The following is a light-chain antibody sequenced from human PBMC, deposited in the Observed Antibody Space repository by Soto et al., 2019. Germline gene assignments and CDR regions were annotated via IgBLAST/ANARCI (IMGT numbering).Light chain of an antibody. CDR3: ATWDDSLSGVV. CDR2: RNN. CDR1: SSNIGSNY. V-gene: IGLV1-47*01. Sequence: QSVLTQPPSASVTPGQRVTISCSGSSSNIGSNYVYWYQQLPGTAPKLLIYRNNQRPSGVPDRLSGSKSGTSASLAISGLRSEDEADYYCATWDDSLSGVVFGGGTQLTVL. J-gene: IGLJ2*01.